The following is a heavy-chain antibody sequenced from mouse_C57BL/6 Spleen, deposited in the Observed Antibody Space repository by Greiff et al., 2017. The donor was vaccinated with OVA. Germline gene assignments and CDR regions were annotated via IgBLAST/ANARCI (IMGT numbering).Heavy chain of an antibody. D-gene: IGHD1-1*01. V-gene: IGHV1-64*01. CDR3: ALYYGSSYDAMDY. J-gene: IGHJ4*01. CDR2: IHPNSGST. CDR1: GYTFTSYW. Sequence: VQLQQPGAELVKPGASVKLSCKASGYTFTSYWMHWVKQRPGQGLEWIGMIHPNSGSTNYNEKFKSKATLTVAKSSSTADMQLSSLTSEDSAVYYCALYYGSSYDAMDYWGQGTSVTVSS.